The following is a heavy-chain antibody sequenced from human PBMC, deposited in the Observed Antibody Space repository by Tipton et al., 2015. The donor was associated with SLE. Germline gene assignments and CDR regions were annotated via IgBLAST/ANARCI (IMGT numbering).Heavy chain of an antibody. CDR2: IYYGGST. D-gene: IGHD2-15*01. Sequence: TLSLTCTVSGGSVSSYYWSWIRQTPGKGLEWIAYIYYGGSTYYNPSLKSRLTISVDTSENEFSLRLNSVTAADTAVYYCARVVAVAATHYYSMDVWGQGTTV. V-gene: IGHV4-59*02. CDR1: GGSVSSYY. CDR3: ARVVAVAATHYYSMDV. J-gene: IGHJ6*02.